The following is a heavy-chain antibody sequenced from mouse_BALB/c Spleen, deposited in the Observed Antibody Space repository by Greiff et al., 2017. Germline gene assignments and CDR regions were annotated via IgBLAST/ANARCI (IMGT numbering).Heavy chain of an antibody. CDR2: ISYSGST. V-gene: IGHV3-8*02. CDR1: SDSITSGY. J-gene: IGHJ3*01. CDR3: ARSLIHYYGYWFAY. Sequence: EVKLMESGPSLVKPSQTLSLTCSVTSDSITSGYWNWIRKFPGNKLEYMGYISYSGSTYYNPSLKSRISITRDTSKNQYYLQLNSVTTEDTATYYCARSLIHYYGYWFAYWGQGTLVTVSA. D-gene: IGHD1-2*01.